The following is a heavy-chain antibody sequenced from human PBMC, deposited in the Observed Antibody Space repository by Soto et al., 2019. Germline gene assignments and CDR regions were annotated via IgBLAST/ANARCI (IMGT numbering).Heavy chain of an antibody. CDR2: ISGSGDST. CDR1: GFTFSSYA. J-gene: IGHJ3*02. CDR3: AKHGCSSTSCYFAGTPSLRGGNAFDI. Sequence: GGSLRLSCAASGFTFSSYAMSWVRQAPGKGLEWVSAISGSGDSTYYADSVKGRFTISGDNSKNTLYLQMNSLRAEDTAVYYCAKHGCSSTSCYFAGTPSLRGGNAFDIWGQGTMVTVSS. D-gene: IGHD2-2*01. V-gene: IGHV3-23*01.